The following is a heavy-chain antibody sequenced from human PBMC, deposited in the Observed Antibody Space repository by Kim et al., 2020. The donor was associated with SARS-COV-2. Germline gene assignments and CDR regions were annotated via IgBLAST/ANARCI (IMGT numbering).Heavy chain of an antibody. Sequence: GESLKISCKGSGYSFTSYWISWVRQMPGKGLEWMGRIDPSDSYTNYSPSFQGHVTISADKSISTAYLQWSSLKASDTAMYYCARLRGEYYDILTGVVVGMGAFDIWGQGTMVTVSS. CDR2: IDPSDSYT. V-gene: IGHV5-10-1*01. D-gene: IGHD3-9*01. J-gene: IGHJ3*02. CDR3: ARLRGEYYDILTGVVVGMGAFDI. CDR1: GYSFTSYW.